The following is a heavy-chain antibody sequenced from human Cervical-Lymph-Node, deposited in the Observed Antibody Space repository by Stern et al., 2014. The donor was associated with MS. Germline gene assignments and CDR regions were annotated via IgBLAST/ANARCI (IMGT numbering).Heavy chain of an antibody. V-gene: IGHV3-7*01. CDR2: IKQDGSEK. D-gene: IGHD5-18*01. CDR3: ASIAIQLWFMDY. CDR1: GFTFSSYW. Sequence: EMQLVESGGGLVQPGGSLRLSCAASGFTFSSYWMSWVRPAPGKGLAWVANIKQDGSEKYYVDSVKGRFTISRDNAKNSLYLQMNSLRAEDTAVYYCASIAIQLWFMDYWGQGTLVTVSS. J-gene: IGHJ4*02.